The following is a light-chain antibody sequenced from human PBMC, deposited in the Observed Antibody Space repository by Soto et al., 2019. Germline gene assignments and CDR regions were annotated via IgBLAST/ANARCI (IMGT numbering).Light chain of an antibody. V-gene: IGKV3-15*01. CDR2: GAS. Sequence: EIVMTQSPATLSVSPGERATLSCRASQNVGRTVAWYQQKPGQAPRRLIYGASTRATGIPARFSGSGSGTEFTLTISSLQSEDFAVYYCHQYDNWPQTFGQGTKLEIK. CDR1: QNVGRT. J-gene: IGKJ2*01. CDR3: HQYDNWPQT.